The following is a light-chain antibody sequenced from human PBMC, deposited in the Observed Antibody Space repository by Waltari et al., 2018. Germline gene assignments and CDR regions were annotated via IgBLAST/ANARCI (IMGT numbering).Light chain of an antibody. Sequence: IVLTQSPGTLSFSPGEGATLSCRASQSVNTYLAWYQQKPGQAPRLLIYGAYTRAAGIPDRFSGSGFGTDFSLTISRLEAEDFAVYYCQHHVRLPATFGQGTKVEIK. CDR3: QHHVRLPAT. V-gene: IGKV3-20*01. CDR1: QSVNTY. J-gene: IGKJ1*01. CDR2: GAY.